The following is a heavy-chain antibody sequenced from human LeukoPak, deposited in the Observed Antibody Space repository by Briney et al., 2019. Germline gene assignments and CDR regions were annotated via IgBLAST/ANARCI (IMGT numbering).Heavy chain of an antibody. CDR1: GYTFTSYG. Sequence: ASVKVSCKASGYTFTSYGIIWVRQAPGQGLEWMGWISAYNGNTNYAQKLQGRVTMTTDTSTSTAYMELRSLRSDDTAVYYCARADTAMASAPVDYWGQGTLVTVSS. CDR2: ISAYNGNT. J-gene: IGHJ4*02. D-gene: IGHD5-18*01. V-gene: IGHV1-18*01. CDR3: ARADTAMASAPVDY.